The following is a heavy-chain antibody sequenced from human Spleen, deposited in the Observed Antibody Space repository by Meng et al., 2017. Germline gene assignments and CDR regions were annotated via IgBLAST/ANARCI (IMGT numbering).Heavy chain of an antibody. CDR3: ARKDGYNIIDY. D-gene: IGHD5-24*01. CDR1: GGSFSGYY. Sequence: QVQLQQWGAGLLKPSETLSLTCAVYGGSFSGYYWGWIRQPPGKGLEWIGEINHSGSTNYNPSLKSRVTISVDTSKNQFSLKLSSVTAADTAVYYCARKDGYNIIDYWGQGTLVTVSS. J-gene: IGHJ4*02. CDR2: INHSGST. V-gene: IGHV4-34*01.